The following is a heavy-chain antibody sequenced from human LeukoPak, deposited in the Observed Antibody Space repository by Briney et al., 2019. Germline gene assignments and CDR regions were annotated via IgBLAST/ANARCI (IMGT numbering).Heavy chain of an antibody. CDR1: GSTLSRNF. D-gene: IGHD2-2*01. Sequence: ASVNVSCKASGSTLSRNFIHWVRPAPGLGLDRMGWVNPNTGGTNSAEKCQGRVTLTRDPSLTTAYMELTSLRSDDTAVYSSARDPPAYPCTTTRCYPEVDYWGQGTLVTVSS. CDR3: ARDPPAYPCTTTRCYPEVDY. CDR2: VNPNTGGT. V-gene: IGHV1-2*02. J-gene: IGHJ4*02.